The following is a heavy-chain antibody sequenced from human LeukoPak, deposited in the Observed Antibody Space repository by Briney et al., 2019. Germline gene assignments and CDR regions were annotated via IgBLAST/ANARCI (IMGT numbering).Heavy chain of an antibody. V-gene: IGHV3-11*01. CDR2: ISGSGTTI. D-gene: IGHD3-22*01. CDR1: RFTFSDYY. J-gene: IGHJ4*02. Sequence: SGGSLRLSCAGSRFTFSDYYMSWIRQAPGKGLEWVSYISGSGTTILYAGSVKGRFTISRDNAKNSVYLQMNSLRAEDTALYYCARDRGPAGYLDYWGQGTLVTVSS. CDR3: ARDRGPAGYLDY.